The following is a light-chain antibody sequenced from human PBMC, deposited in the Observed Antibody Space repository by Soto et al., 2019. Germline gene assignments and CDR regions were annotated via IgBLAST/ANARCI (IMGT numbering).Light chain of an antibody. J-gene: IGLJ1*01. Sequence: QLVLTQPPSASGTPGQRVTISCSGSSSNIGSHYVYWYQQLPGTAPKLLIYRNNQRPSGVPDRFSGSKSGTSASLAISGLRSEDEADYYCAAWDDSLSGHYVFGTGTKLTVL. CDR2: RNN. CDR3: AAWDDSLSGHYV. CDR1: SSNIGSHY. V-gene: IGLV1-47*01.